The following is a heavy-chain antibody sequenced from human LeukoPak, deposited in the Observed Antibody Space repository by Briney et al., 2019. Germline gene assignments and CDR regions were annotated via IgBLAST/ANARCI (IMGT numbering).Heavy chain of an antibody. D-gene: IGHD3-10*01. CDR2: IDWSGGST. CDR3: ARDTYYYGSGSYIDY. Sequence: RPGGSLRLPCAASGFTFDDYGMSWVRQAPGKGLEWVSGIDWSGGSTGYADSVKGRFTISRDNAKNSLYLQMNSLRAEDTALYYCARDTYYYGSGSYIDYWGQGTLVTVSS. CDR1: GFTFDDYG. V-gene: IGHV3-20*04. J-gene: IGHJ4*02.